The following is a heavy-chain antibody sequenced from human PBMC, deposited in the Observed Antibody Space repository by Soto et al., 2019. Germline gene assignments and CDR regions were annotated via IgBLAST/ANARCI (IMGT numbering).Heavy chain of an antibody. CDR1: GFTFNNAW. CDR2: IYHSGST. V-gene: IGHV4-4*02. CDR3: ARAVGGDEAYFQH. D-gene: IGHD2-21*02. J-gene: IGHJ1*01. Sequence: VQLVESGGGLVKPGGSLRLFCAASGFTFNNAWMTWVRQAPGKGLEWIGEIYHSGSTNYNPSLKSRVTISVDKSKNQFSLKLSSVTAADTAVYYCARAVGGDEAYFQHWGQGTLVTVSS.